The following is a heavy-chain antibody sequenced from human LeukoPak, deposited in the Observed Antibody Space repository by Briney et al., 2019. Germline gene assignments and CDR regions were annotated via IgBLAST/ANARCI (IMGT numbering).Heavy chain of an antibody. V-gene: IGHV4-34*01. CDR2: INHSGST. CDR3: ARVSPMGLPDY. D-gene: IGHD3-10*01. Sequence: SETLSLTCAVYGGSFSGYYWSWIRQPPGKGLEWIGEINHSGSTNYNPSLKSRVTISVDTSKNQFSLKLSSVTAADTAVYYCARVSPMGLPDYWGQGTLVTVSS. J-gene: IGHJ4*02. CDR1: GGSFSGYY.